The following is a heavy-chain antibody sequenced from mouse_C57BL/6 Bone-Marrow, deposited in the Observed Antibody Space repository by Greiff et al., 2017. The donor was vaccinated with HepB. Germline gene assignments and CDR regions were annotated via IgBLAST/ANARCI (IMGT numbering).Heavy chain of an antibody. V-gene: IGHV1-82*01. CDR3: ARGAYYGRGTRYAMDY. J-gene: IGHJ4*01. Sequence: VQLQQSGAELAKPGASVKLSCKASGYTFTSYWMNWVKQRPGKGLEWIGRIYPGDGDTNYNGKFKGKATLTADKSSSTAYMQLSSLTSEDSAVYFCARGAYYGRGTRYAMDYWGQGTSVTVSS. CDR2: IYPGDGDT. D-gene: IGHD1-1*01. CDR1: GYTFTSYW.